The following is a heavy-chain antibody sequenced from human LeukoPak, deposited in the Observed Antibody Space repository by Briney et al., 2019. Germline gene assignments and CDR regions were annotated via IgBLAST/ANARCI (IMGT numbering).Heavy chain of an antibody. V-gene: IGHV4-39*01. CDR2: IYHSGST. D-gene: IGHD3-10*01. J-gene: IGHJ4*02. CDR1: GGSISSRFYY. Sequence: SETLSLTCSVSGGSISSRFYYWGWLRQPPGKGLEWIGSIYHSGSTYYNPSLKSRVTISVDTSQNQFSLKLSSVTAADTAVYFCARRASGTQHFDNWGQGTLVTVSS. CDR3: ARRASGTQHFDN.